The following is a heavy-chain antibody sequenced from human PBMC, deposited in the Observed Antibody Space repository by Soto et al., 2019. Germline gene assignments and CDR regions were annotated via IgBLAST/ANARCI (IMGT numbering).Heavy chain of an antibody. V-gene: IGHV1-8*01. CDR3: AWYLWRFCFYGMYV. D-gene: IGHD2-8*01. J-gene: IGHJ6*02. Sequence: QVKLVQSGAEVKKPGASVKVSCKASGYTFTSYDINWVRQATGQGLEWMGWMNPNSGNTGYAQKFQGRVTMTRNTAISTGYLVRISLIYEDTALYYFAWYLWRFCFYGMYVWGQVTTVTVAS. CDR1: GYTFTSYD. CDR2: MNPNSGNT.